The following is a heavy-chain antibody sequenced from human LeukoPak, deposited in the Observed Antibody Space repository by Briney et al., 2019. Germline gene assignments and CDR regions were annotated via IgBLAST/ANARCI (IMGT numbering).Heavy chain of an antibody. J-gene: IGHJ4*02. CDR1: GGSISSGDYY. D-gene: IGHD3-9*01. V-gene: IGHV4-30-4*01. Sequence: SETLSLTCTVSGGSISSGDYYWSWIRQPPGKGLEWIGYIYYSGSTYYNPSLKSRVTISVDTSKNQFSLKLSSATAADTAVYYCASGIPYYDILTGYYYWGQGTLVTASS. CDR3: ASGIPYYDILTGYYY. CDR2: IYYSGST.